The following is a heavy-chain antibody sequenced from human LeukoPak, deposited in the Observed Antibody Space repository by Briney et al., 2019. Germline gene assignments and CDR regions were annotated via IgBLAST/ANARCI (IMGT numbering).Heavy chain of an antibody. J-gene: IGHJ5*02. CDR1: GYTFTSYY. CDR2: INPSGGST. CDR3: ARDLGGIVPAAADENWFDP. V-gene: IGHV1-46*03. D-gene: IGHD2-2*01. Sequence: GASVKVSCKASGYTFTSYYMHWVRQAPGQGLEWMGIINPSGGSTSCAQKFQGRVTMTRDTSTSTVYMELSSLRSEDTAVYYCARDLGGIVPAAADENWFDPWGQGTLVTVSS.